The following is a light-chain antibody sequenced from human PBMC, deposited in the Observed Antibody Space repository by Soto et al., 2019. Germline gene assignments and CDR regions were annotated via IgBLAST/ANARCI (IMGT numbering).Light chain of an antibody. CDR1: QSIRHY. CDR2: GAS. J-gene: IGKJ1*01. Sequence: DIQMTQSPPTLSASVGDRVTITCRASQSIRHYLAWYQQMPGKAPKLLIYGASTLQSGVPSRFSGSGSGTEFPLTFSSRQPKDFGTYFCQHHNSYSQTFGQGTKVEIK. V-gene: IGKV1-5*01. CDR3: QHHNSYSQT.